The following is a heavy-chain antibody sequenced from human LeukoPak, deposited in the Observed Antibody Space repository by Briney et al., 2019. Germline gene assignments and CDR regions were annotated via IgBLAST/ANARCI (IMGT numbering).Heavy chain of an antibody. CDR1: GYTFTSYY. D-gene: IGHD4-17*01. CDR2: MNPNSGNT. Sequence: ASVKVSCKASGYTFTSYYMHWVRQATGQGLEWMGWMNPNSGNTGYAQKFQGRVTMTRNTSISTAYMELSSLRSEDTAVYYCARGLGDYGDTYWGQGTLVTVSS. J-gene: IGHJ4*02. CDR3: ARGLGDYGDTY. V-gene: IGHV1-8*02.